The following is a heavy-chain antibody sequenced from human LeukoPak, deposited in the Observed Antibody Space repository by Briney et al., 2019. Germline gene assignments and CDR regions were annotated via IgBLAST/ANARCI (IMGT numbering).Heavy chain of an antibody. D-gene: IGHD5-12*01. CDR1: GYTFTSYG. Sequence: ASVKVSYKASGYTFTSYGISWVRQAPGQGLEWMGMIIPIFGTTNYAQKFQGRVTITADESTSTIYLELSSLRYEDTAVYYCATSDSDYAREHNNCFDPWGQGTLVIVSS. CDR2: IIPIFGTT. CDR3: ATSDSDYAREHNNCFDP. J-gene: IGHJ5*02. V-gene: IGHV1-69*13.